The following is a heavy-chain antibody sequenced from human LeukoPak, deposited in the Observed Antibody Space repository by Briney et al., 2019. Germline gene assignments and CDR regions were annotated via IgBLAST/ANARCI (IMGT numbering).Heavy chain of an antibody. J-gene: IGHJ3*02. CDR1: GGSISSSSYY. CDR3: ARDWAGSGYHHAFDN. Sequence: SETLSLTCTVSGGSISSSSYYWGWIRQPPGKGLEWIGSIYYSGSTYYSPSLKSRVTISVDTSKNQFSLKLSSVTAADTAMYYCARDWAGSGYHHAFDNWGQGTAVIVFS. CDR2: IYYSGST. D-gene: IGHD3-22*01. V-gene: IGHV4-39*02.